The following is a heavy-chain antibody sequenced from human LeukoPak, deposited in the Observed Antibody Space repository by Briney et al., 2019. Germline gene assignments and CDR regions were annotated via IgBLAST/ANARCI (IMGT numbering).Heavy chain of an antibody. CDR2: IYSGGST. CDR3: AKVAPLWFGELSYFDY. V-gene: IGHV3-53*01. CDR1: GFTVSSNY. Sequence: GGSLRLSCAASGFTVSSNYMSWVRQAPGKGLEWVSVIYSGGSTYYADSVKGRFTISRDNSKTTLYLQMNSLRAEYTAVYYCAKVAPLWFGELSYFDYWGQGTLVTVSS. D-gene: IGHD3-10*01. J-gene: IGHJ4*02.